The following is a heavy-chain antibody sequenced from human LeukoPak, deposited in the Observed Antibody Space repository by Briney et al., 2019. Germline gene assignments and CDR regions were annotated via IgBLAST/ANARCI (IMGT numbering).Heavy chain of an antibody. CDR2: ISSSSSYI. CDR1: GFTFSSYS. D-gene: IGHD5-18*01. Sequence: GGSLRLSCAASGFTFSSYSMNWVRQAPGKGLEWVSSISSSSSYISYADSVKGRFTISRDNAKNSVYLQMKSLRAEGTAVYDWSRDQNGYSYDRVDHWGQGTLVTVSS. CDR3: SRDQNGYSYDRVDH. V-gene: IGHV3-21*01. J-gene: IGHJ4*02.